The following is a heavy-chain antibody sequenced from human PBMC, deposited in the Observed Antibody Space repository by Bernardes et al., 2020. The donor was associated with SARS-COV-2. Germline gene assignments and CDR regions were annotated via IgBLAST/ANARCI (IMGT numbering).Heavy chain of an antibody. J-gene: IGHJ4*02. CDR2: ISYPGST. D-gene: IGHD6-19*01. CDR3: ARHSSSIGWYFEL. CDR1: GDSMRRSSYF. V-gene: IGHV4-39*01. Sequence: SETLSLTCSVSGDSMRRSSYFWGWIRQPPGKGLEWIGCISYPGSTYYNPSLRSRVTVSVGTSEHQFSLKLSSVTAADTGVYYCARHSSSIGWYFELWGPGNLVSVSS.